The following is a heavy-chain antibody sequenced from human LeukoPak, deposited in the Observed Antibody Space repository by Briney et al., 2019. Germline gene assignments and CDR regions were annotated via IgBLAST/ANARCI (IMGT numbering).Heavy chain of an antibody. D-gene: IGHD2/OR15-2a*01. CDR3: ARRIRNYFGMDV. Sequence: SSETLSLTCTVSGGSISSSSYYWGWIRQPPGKGLEWIGSIYYSGSTYYNPSLKSRVTISVDTSKNQFSLKLSSVTAADTAVYYCARRIRNYFGMDVWGQGTTVTVSS. CDR2: IYYSGST. J-gene: IGHJ6*02. V-gene: IGHV4-39*07. CDR1: GGSISSSSYY.